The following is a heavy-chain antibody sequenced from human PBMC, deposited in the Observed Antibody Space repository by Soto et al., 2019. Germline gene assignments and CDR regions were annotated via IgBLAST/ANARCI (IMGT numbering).Heavy chain of an antibody. Sequence: GGSLRLSCAASGFTFSSYAMHWVRQAPGKGLEWVAVISYDGSNKYYADSVKGRFTISRDNSKNTLYLQMNSLRAEDTAVYYCARDGDSSGWFRMDVWGQGTTVTISS. J-gene: IGHJ6*02. CDR2: ISYDGSNK. CDR1: GFTFSSYA. V-gene: IGHV3-30-3*01. CDR3: ARDGDSSGWFRMDV. D-gene: IGHD6-19*01.